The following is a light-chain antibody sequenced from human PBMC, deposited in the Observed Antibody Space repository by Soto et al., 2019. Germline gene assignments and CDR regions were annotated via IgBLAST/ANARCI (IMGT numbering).Light chain of an antibody. V-gene: IGKV3-11*01. CDR3: QQRSNWPT. J-gene: IGKJ1*01. CDR1: QSINGF. CDR2: DSS. Sequence: EIVLTQSPATLSLSPGERATLSCRASQSINGFLAWYQQKPGQAPRLLIYDSSNRATGIPTRFSGSGSETDYTLTISSLEPEDFAVYYCQQRSNWPTFGQGTKVDI.